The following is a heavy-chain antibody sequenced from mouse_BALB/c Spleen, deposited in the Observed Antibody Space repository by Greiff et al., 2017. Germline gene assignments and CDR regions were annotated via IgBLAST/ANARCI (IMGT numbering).Heavy chain of an antibody. CDR3: ARRLSFDY. J-gene: IGHJ2*01. CDR2: INPSNGRT. Sequence: QVQLKQPGAELVKPGASVKLSCKASGYTFTSYWMHWVKQRPGQGLEWIGEINPSNGRTNYNEKFKSKATLTVDKSSSTAYMQLSSLTSEDSAVYYCARRLSFDYWGQGTTLTVSS. CDR1: GYTFTSYW. V-gene: IGHV1S81*02.